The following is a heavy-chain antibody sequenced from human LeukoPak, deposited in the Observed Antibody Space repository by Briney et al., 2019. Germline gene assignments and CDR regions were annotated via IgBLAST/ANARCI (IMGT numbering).Heavy chain of an antibody. D-gene: IGHD3-9*01. Sequence: GGSLRLSCAASGFTFSTCGMSWVRQAPGKGLEWVSAIRGSGDNTYHADSVKGRFTISRDNSKNTLYLQMNSLRAEDTAVYYCAKEGRDILTGYYGLDYWGQGTLVTVSS. CDR1: GFTFSTCG. CDR3: AKEGRDILTGYYGLDY. J-gene: IGHJ4*02. CDR2: IRGSGDNT. V-gene: IGHV3-23*01.